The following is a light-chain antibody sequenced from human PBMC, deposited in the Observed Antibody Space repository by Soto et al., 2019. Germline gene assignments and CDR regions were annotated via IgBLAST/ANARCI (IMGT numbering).Light chain of an antibody. V-gene: IGKV3-20*01. CDR1: QSVSNNY. CDR2: GAS. J-gene: IGKJ1*01. CDR3: QQYGSSGT. Sequence: IVLTHSPGTLCLSPGEIATLSFRASQSVSNNYLSWYQQKPGEAPRLLIYGASNRATGIPDSFSGSGSGTDFNLTISRLEPEDFAVYYCQQYGSSGTFGQGTKVDIK.